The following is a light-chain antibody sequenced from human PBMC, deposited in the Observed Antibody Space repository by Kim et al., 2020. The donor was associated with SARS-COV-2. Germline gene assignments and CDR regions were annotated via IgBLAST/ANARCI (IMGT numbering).Light chain of an antibody. V-gene: IGLV3-1*01. CDR2: QDD. Sequence: VSPGQTASITCSGHNLGNKYISWYQKKSGQSPVVVIFQDDKRPSGIPERFSGSTSDNTATLTISGTQAMDEADYYCQAWDSGAVVFGGGTQLTVL. J-gene: IGLJ3*02. CDR3: QAWDSGAVV. CDR1: NLGNKY.